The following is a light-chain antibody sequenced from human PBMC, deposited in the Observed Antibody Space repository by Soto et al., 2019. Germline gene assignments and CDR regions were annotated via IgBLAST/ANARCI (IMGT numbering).Light chain of an antibody. CDR1: QSINNW. V-gene: IGKV1-5*03. J-gene: IGKJ2*01. Sequence: DIQMTQSPSTLSASIGDTVTIACRANQSINNWLAWYQQKPGGAPTLLIYKASLLHTGVPSRFSGSGSGTEFTLTIAGLQPDDFATYFCQQYHSDSTFGQGTKLEVK. CDR2: KAS. CDR3: QQYHSDST.